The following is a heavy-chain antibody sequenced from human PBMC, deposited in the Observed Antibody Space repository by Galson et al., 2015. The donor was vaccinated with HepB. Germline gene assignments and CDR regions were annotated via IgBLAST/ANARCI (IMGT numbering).Heavy chain of an antibody. CDR1: GFTFSSYD. V-gene: IGHV3-13*04. Sequence: SLRLSCAASGFTFSSYDMHWVRQATGKGLEWVSAIGTAGDTYYPGSVKGRFTISRENAKNSLYLQMNSLRAGDTAVYYCARAPHLSYCSNTSCYPYYYGMDVWGQGTTVTVSS. D-gene: IGHD2-2*01. CDR2: IGTAGDT. J-gene: IGHJ6*02. CDR3: ARAPHLSYCSNTSCYPYYYGMDV.